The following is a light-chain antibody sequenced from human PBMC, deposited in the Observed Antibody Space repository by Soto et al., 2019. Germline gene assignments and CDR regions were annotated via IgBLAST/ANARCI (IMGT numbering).Light chain of an antibody. CDR3: RQHFSICPS. V-gene: IGKV3-11*01. CDR1: QNVGGY. J-gene: IGKJ3*01. Sequence: EIVLTQSPATLSLSPGERATLSCRASQNVGGYLAWYQQKPDQTPRLLIYDASNRATGIPARFSGSGSGTDFRLTISSLEPEDLAGYSCRQHFSICPSFGPETKVDLK. CDR2: DAS.